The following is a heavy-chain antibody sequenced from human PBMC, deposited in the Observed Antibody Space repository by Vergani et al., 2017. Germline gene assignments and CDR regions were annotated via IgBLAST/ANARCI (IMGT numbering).Heavy chain of an antibody. D-gene: IGHD2-21*02. CDR2: ISSSGSTI. Sequence: QLHLVESGGGFVKPGGSLRLSCSASGFNISHYYMSWIRQAPGKGLEWVSYISSSGSTIFHADSVKGRFTISRDSANKSLYLQMTSLKSEETAMYYCARDVVVTATAGFRDAFDIWGQGTMVTVSS. V-gene: IGHV3-11*04. CDR3: ARDVVVTATAGFRDAFDI. J-gene: IGHJ3*02. CDR1: GFNISHYY.